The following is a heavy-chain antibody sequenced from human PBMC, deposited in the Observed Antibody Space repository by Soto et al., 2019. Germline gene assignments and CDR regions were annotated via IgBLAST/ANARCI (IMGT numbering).Heavy chain of an antibody. Sequence: SAPTLANPPQTLTLTCPFSELSLSTSRVGVGWIPQPPGKALEWLALIYWDDDKRYTPSLNSRLTITKDTSKNQVVLTMTNMDPVDTATYYCAHSLWFRAPVNWFDPWGQGTLVTVSS. V-gene: IGHV2-5*02. CDR1: ELSLSTSRVG. D-gene: IGHD3-10*01. CDR2: IYWDDDK. J-gene: IGHJ5*02. CDR3: AHSLWFRAPVNWFDP.